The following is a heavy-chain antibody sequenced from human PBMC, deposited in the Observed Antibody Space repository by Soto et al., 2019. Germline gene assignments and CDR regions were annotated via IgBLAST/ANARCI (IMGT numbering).Heavy chain of an antibody. J-gene: IGHJ4*02. CDR3: AKGYYYDSTGYSSVRDSSFDY. CDR2: LSGSGTST. Sequence: GGSLRLSCAASGFSFNNYAMSWVRQAPGKGLEWVSSLSGSGTSTYYADSVKGRFTISRDNSKNALSLQMNSLRAEDTALYYCAKGYYYDSTGYSSVRDSSFDYWGQGTLVTVSS. V-gene: IGHV3-23*01. CDR1: GFSFNNYA. D-gene: IGHD3-22*01.